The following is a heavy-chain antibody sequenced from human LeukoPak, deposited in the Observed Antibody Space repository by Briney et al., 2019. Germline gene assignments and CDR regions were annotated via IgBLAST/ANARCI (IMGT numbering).Heavy chain of an antibody. CDR2: IIPIFGTA. CDR1: GGTFSSYA. Sequence: SVKVSCKASGGTFSSYAISWVRQAPGQGLEWMGGIIPIFGTANYAQKFQGRVTITADESTSTAYMELSGLRSEDTAVYYCARNLYYDFWSGYSFDYWGQGTLVTVSS. D-gene: IGHD3-3*01. CDR3: ARNLYYDFWSGYSFDY. J-gene: IGHJ4*02. V-gene: IGHV1-69*13.